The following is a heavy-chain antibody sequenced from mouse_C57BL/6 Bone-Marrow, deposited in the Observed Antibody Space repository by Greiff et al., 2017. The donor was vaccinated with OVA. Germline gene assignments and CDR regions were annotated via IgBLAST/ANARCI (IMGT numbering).Heavy chain of an antibody. CDR1: GYTFTRSC. CDR2: IYPGNSDT. D-gene: IGHD3-1*01. J-gene: IGHJ2*01. Sequence: EVQGVESGPVLARPGASVTMSCKTSGYTFTRSCMHWVNQRPGQGLEWIGAIYPGNSDTRYNQKFKGKAKLTAVKYASTAYMELSSRTNEDAAVYYCTGGYYFDYWGQGTTLTVSS. V-gene: IGHV1-5*01. CDR3: TGGYYFDY.